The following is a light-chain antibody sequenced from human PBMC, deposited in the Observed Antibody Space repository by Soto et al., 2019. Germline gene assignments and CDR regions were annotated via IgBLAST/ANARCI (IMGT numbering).Light chain of an antibody. Sequence: DIQLTQSPSSLSASTGDRVTITCRASQSVSSYLSWYQQKPGKDPKVLIYAASSLQSGVPSRFSGSGSGTDFTLTISSLQPEDFATYYCQQSYSTLTFGGGTKVETK. V-gene: IGKV1-39*01. CDR2: AAS. J-gene: IGKJ4*01. CDR1: QSVSSY. CDR3: QQSYSTLT.